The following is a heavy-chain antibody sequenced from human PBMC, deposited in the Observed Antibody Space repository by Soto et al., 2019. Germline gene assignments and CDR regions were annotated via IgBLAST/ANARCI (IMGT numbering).Heavy chain of an antibody. CDR2: ISAYNGNT. CDR1: GYTFTSYG. J-gene: IGHJ6*02. CDR3: ARDLKVGAPTSRDYYYGMDV. D-gene: IGHD1-26*01. V-gene: IGHV1-18*01. Sequence: QVQLVQSGAEVKKPGASVKVSCKASGYTFTSYGISWVRQAPGQGLEWMGWISAYNGNTNYAQKLQGRVTMTNDTSTRPAYMELRSLRSDDTAVYYCARDLKVGAPTSRDYYYGMDVWGQGTTVTVSS.